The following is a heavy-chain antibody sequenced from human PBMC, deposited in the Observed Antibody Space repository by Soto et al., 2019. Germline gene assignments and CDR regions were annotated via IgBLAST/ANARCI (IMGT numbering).Heavy chain of an antibody. J-gene: IGHJ5*02. CDR3: AKSAMVRGGGWFDP. CDR1: RFTFSTYA. Sequence: EVQLLESGGGLVQPGGSLRLSCAASRFTFSTYAMSWVRQAPGKGLEWVSDISGSGGNTYYADSVKGRFTISRDNSKNTLYLQMSGRRAEDTAVCYCAKSAMVRGGGWFDPWGQGTLVTVSS. V-gene: IGHV3-23*01. D-gene: IGHD3-10*01. CDR2: ISGSGGNT.